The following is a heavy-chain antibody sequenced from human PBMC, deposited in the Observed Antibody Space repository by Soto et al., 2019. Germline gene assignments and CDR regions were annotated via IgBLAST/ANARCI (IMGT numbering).Heavy chain of an antibody. D-gene: IGHD3-10*01. CDR1: GDSISTYY. V-gene: IGHV4-4*07. CDR2: IYTSGAT. Sequence: SETLSLTCTVSGDSISTYYWNWIRQPAGKALEWIGRIYTSGATNYNPSLRSRVTMSVDTSKNQFSLELSSVTAADTAVYYCARRASGSGRHFDNWGQGTLVTVSS. CDR3: ARRASGSGRHFDN. J-gene: IGHJ4*02.